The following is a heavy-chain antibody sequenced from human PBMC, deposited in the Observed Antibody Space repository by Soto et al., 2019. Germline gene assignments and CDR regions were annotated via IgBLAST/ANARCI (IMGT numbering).Heavy chain of an antibody. J-gene: IGHJ6*02. D-gene: IGHD3-3*01. CDR3: AITPTSRSYYDFWSGYYTTDYYYGMDV. Sequence: KPSETLSLTCTVSGGSISSSSYYWGWIRQPPGKGLEWIGSIYYSGSTYYNPSLKSRVTISVDTSKNQFSLKLSSVTAADTAVYYCAITPTSRSYYDFWSGYYTTDYYYGMDVWGQGTTVTVSS. V-gene: IGHV4-39*01. CDR2: IYYSGST. CDR1: GGSISSSSYY.